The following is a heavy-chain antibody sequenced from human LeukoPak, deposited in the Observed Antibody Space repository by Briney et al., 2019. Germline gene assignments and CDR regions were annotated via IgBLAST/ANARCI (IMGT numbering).Heavy chain of an antibody. D-gene: IGHD3-22*01. Sequence: GGSLRLSCAASGFTFDEYGMSWVRQAPGKGLEWVSGINWNGGSTGYADSVKGRFTISRDNTKNSLYLQMNSLRAEDTALYYCAKDTDSSGYFPIDYWGQGTLVTVSS. V-gene: IGHV3-20*04. CDR2: INWNGGST. CDR3: AKDTDSSGYFPIDY. J-gene: IGHJ4*02. CDR1: GFTFDEYG.